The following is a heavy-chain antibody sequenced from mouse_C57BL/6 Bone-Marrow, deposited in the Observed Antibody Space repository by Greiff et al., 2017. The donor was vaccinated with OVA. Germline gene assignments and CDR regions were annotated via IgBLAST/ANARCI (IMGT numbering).Heavy chain of an antibody. D-gene: IGHD3-1*01. CDR3: ARSGATRAWFAY. V-gene: IGHV5-4*03. CDR2: ISDGGSYT. Sequence: EVKVEESGGGLVKPGGSLKLSCAASGFTFSSYAMSWVRQTPEKRLEWVATISDGGSYTYYPDNVKGRFTISRDNAKNNLYLQMSHLKSEDTAMYYCARSGATRAWFAYWGQGTLVTVSA. J-gene: IGHJ3*01. CDR1: GFTFSSYA.